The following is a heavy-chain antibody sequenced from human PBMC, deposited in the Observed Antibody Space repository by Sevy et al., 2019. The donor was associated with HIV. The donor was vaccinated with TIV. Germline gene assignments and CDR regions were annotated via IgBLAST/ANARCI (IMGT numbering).Heavy chain of an antibody. CDR3: AGQGIPPSTYYYGSGSYFPLDY. Sequence: GESLKISCKGSGYSFTSYWISWVRQMPGKGLEWMGRIDPSDSYTNYSPSFQGHVTISADKSISTAYLQWSSLKASDTGMYYCAGQGIPPSTYYYGSGSYFPLDYWGQGTLVTVSS. D-gene: IGHD3-10*01. CDR2: IDPSDSYT. V-gene: IGHV5-10-1*01. J-gene: IGHJ4*02. CDR1: GYSFTSYW.